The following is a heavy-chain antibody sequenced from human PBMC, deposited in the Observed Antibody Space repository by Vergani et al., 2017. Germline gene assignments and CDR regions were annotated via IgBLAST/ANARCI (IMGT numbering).Heavy chain of an antibody. D-gene: IGHD6-19*01. Sequence: QVQLQESGPGLVKPSETLSLTCTVSGGSISSYYWSWIRQPPGKGLEWIGYIYYSGSTNHNPSLKSRVTISVDTSKNPFSLKLSSVTAADTAVYYWARRYAVAGTVGYYFDYWGQGTLVTVSS. CDR3: ARRYAVAGTVGYYFDY. J-gene: IGHJ4*02. CDR1: GGSISSYY. V-gene: IGHV4-59*01. CDR2: IYYSGST.